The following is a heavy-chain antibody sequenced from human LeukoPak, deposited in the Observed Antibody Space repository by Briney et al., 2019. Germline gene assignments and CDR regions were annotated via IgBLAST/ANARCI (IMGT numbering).Heavy chain of an antibody. Sequence: GGSLGLSCAASGFTFTNYAMYWVRQAPGKGLEWVAVISYDENNKYYADSVEGRFTISRDNSKNTLYLQMNSLRVEDTAPYYCAKSVAIYFYYGLDVWGQGTTVTVSS. CDR2: ISYDENNK. V-gene: IGHV3-30-3*02. CDR3: AKSVAIYFYYGLDV. D-gene: IGHD3-3*01. CDR1: GFTFTNYA. J-gene: IGHJ6*02.